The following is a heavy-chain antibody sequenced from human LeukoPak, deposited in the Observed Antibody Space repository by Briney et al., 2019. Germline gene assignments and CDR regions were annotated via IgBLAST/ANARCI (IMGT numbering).Heavy chain of an antibody. CDR2: ISGSGGST. V-gene: IGHV3-23*01. Sequence: GGSLRLSCAASGFTFSSYGMSWVRQAPGKGLEWVSAISGSGGSTYYADSVKGRFTISRDNSKNTLYLQMNSLRAEDTAVYYCAPRLSTVTKGRAFDIWGQGTMVTVSS. CDR3: APRLSTVTKGRAFDI. CDR1: GFTFSSYG. J-gene: IGHJ3*02. D-gene: IGHD4-17*01.